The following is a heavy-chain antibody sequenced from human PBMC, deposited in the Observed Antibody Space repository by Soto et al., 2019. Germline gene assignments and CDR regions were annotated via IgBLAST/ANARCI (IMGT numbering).Heavy chain of an antibody. J-gene: IGHJ4*02. CDR2: ISYDGSLQ. D-gene: IGHD5-18*01. CDR1: GFAFSSYG. CDR3: VSDRGYGHASVPYS. V-gene: IGHV3-30*03. Sequence: QAQLVESGGGVVQPGRSLRLSCAASGFAFSSYGMHWGRQATGTGREWVAVISYDGSLQHYADSVKGRFTISRDNSKNTVLLQMSSVRAEDTAVYYCVSDRGYGHASVPYSWGQGTLLSVS.